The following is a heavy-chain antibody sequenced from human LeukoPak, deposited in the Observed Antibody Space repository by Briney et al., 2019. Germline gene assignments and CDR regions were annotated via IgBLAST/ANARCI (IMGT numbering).Heavy chain of an antibody. CDR3: ARGSQLRDLDY. CDR2: IILDGTTT. CDR1: GGSISSYYW. D-gene: IGHD2-21*01. Sequence: QSSETLSLTCTVSGGSISSYYWMHWVRQAPGKGLVWVSRIILDGTTTTYADSVRGRFIISRDNAKNTLYLQMNSLRVEDTAMYYCARGSQLRDLDYWGQGTLVIVSS. J-gene: IGHJ4*02. V-gene: IGHV3-74*03.